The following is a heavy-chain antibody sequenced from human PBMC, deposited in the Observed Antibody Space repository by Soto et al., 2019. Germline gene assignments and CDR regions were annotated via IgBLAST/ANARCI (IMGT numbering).Heavy chain of an antibody. CDR2: ISYDGSNK. D-gene: IGHD4-17*01. CDR1: GFTFNSYG. V-gene: IGHV3-30*18. CDR3: AKQTVKQANFDY. Sequence: GSLRLSCAASGFTFNSYGMHWVRQAPGKGLEWVAVISYDGSNKYYADSVKGRFTISRDNSKNTLYLQMNSLRAEDTAVYYCAKQTVKQANFDYWGQGTLVTVSS. J-gene: IGHJ4*02.